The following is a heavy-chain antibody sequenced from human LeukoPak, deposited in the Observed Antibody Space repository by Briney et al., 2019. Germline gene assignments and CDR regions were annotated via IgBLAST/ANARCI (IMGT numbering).Heavy chain of an antibody. CDR3: TNHALDY. D-gene: IGHD2-2*01. V-gene: IGHV3-48*03. J-gene: IGHJ4*02. CDR1: GFTFSTYE. CDR2: ITPSGSST. Sequence: PGGSLRLSCAASGFTFSTYEMHWVRQAPGKGLEWLSYITPSGSSTYYADSVKGRFTISRDNAKSSLYLQMNSLRVQDTAVYYCTNHALDYWGQGTLVTVSS.